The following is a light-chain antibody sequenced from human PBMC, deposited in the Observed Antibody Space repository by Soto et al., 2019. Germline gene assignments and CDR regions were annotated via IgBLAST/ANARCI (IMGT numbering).Light chain of an antibody. V-gene: IGLV2-14*01. J-gene: IGLJ1*01. CDR1: STDVGGYNA. CDR2: EVT. CDR3: NSYTSSYFYV. Sequence: QSVLSQPASVSGSPGQTITISCTGTSTDVGGYNAVSWYQHHPGKAPKLIIYEVTHRPSGVSDRFSASKSGNTASLTISVLQAEDAADYYCNSYTSSYFYVFGPGTKVTVL.